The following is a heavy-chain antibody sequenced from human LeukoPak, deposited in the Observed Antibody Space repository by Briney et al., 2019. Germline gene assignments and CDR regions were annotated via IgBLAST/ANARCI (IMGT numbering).Heavy chain of an antibody. Sequence: SETLSLTCAVYGGSFSGYYWSWIRQPPGKGLEWIGEINHSGSTNYNPSLKSRVTISVDTSKNQYSLKLSSVTAADTAMYYCARKPGSGTWVSHWDQGTLVTVSS. D-gene: IGHD6-25*01. CDR1: GGSFSGYY. V-gene: IGHV4-34*01. CDR3: ARKPGSGTWVSH. J-gene: IGHJ4*02. CDR2: INHSGST.